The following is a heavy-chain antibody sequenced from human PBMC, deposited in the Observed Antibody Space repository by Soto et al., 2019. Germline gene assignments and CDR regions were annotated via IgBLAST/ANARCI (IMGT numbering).Heavy chain of an antibody. CDR3: ARVRRSSGYYYGY. V-gene: IGHV1-46*01. CDR1: GYTFTSYY. D-gene: IGHD3-22*01. J-gene: IGHJ4*02. Sequence: QVHLVQSGAEVKKPGASVKVSCKASGYTFTSYYMHWVRQAPGQGLAWMGIINPSGGSTSYAQKFRGSVTMSRDTSPSTVYVELSSLRSEDTAVYYCARVRRSSGYYYGYWGQGTPVSVSS. CDR2: INPSGGST.